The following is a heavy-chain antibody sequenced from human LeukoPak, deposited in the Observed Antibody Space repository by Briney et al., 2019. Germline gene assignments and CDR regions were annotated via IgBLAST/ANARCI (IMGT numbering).Heavy chain of an antibody. CDR2: IKQDGSEK. D-gene: IGHD3-9*01. CDR3: ARNRYSDWLTFDY. J-gene: IGHJ4*02. V-gene: IGHV3-7*03. CDR1: GFTFSSYW. Sequence: PGGSLRLSCAASGFTFSSYWMSWVRQAPGKGLEWVANIKQDGSEKYYVDSVKGRFTISRDNAKNSLYPQMNSLRAEDTAVYYCARNRYSDWLTFDYWGQGTLVTVSS.